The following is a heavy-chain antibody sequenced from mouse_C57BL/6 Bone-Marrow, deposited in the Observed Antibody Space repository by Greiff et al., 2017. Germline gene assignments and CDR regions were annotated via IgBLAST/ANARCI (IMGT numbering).Heavy chain of an antibody. CDR3: STRGLYGSSSVV. V-gene: IGHV14-4*01. D-gene: IGHD1-1*01. CDR1: GFNIKDDY. J-gene: IGHJ1*03. Sequence: EVQLQQSGAELVRPGASVKLSCTASGFNIKDDYMHWVKQRPEQGLEWIGWIDPENGDTEYASKFQGKATITADTSSNTAYLQLSSLTSEDTAVYYCSTRGLYGSSSVVWGTGTTVTVSS. CDR2: IDPENGDT.